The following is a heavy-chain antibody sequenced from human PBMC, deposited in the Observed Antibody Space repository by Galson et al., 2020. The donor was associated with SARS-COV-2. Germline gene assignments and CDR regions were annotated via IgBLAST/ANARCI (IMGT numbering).Heavy chain of an antibody. V-gene: IGHV3-30*18. J-gene: IGHJ4*02. CDR2: ISHRGTNI. Sequence: GGTLRLSCAASAFIFFNYGLHWIRQAPGKGLEWVATISHRGTNIYYADSVKGRFTISRDISKSTLYLQMDGLRTEDTALYYCAKSDYSGYETEDYWGQGTLVTVS. D-gene: IGHD5-12*01. CDR1: AFIFFNYG. CDR3: AKSDYSGYETEDY.